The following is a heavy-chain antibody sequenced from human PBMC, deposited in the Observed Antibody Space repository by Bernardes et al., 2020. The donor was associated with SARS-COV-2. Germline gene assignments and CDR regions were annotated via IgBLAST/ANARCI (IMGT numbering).Heavy chain of an antibody. CDR3: ARPIRINTFGVDRDAFDI. CDR2: INPNGGGT. D-gene: IGHD3-3*02. V-gene: IGHV1-2*02. Sequence: ASVKVSCQASGYTFIGYYIHWVRQAPGQGLEWMGWINPNGGGTHYLQKFQGRVTMTRDTSTTTAYLEVARLGSDDTAVYYCARPIRINTFGVDRDAFDIWGQGTLVTVSS. CDR1: GYTFIGYY. J-gene: IGHJ3*02.